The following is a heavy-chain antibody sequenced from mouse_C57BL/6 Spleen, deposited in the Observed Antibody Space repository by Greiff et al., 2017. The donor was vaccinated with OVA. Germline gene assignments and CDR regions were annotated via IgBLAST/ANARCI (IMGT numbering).Heavy chain of an antibody. Sequence: VQLQQSGAELVRPGTSVKVSCKASGYAFTNYLIEWVKQRPGQGLEWIGVINPGSGGTNYNEKFKGKATLTADKSSSTAYMQLSSLTSEDSAVYYCARRGGYGNYYYAMDYWGQGTSVTVSS. CDR2: INPGSGGT. J-gene: IGHJ4*01. CDR3: ARRGGYGNYYYAMDY. V-gene: IGHV1-54*01. CDR1: GYAFTNYL. D-gene: IGHD2-10*02.